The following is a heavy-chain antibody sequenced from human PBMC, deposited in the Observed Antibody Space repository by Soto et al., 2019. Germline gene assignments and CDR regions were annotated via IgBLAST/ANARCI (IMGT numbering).Heavy chain of an antibody. Sequence: QVQLVQSGAEVKKPGASVTVSCKASGYTFSTYLIAWVRQAPGQGLEWMGWISISTGDTDYAQNLQGRVTLTTDKSSSTAYMELRSLRPDDTALYYCAKDLTSYCTNGFCHPSDGGQYYYGMDVWGQGTTVTVSS. D-gene: IGHD2-8*01. CDR1: GYTFSTYL. J-gene: IGHJ6*02. V-gene: IGHV1-18*01. CDR3: AKDLTSYCTNGFCHPSDGGQYYYGMDV. CDR2: ISISTGDT.